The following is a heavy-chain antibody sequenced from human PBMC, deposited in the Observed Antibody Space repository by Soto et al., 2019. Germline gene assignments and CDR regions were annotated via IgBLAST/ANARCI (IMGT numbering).Heavy chain of an antibody. CDR2: IYYSGST. CDR3: ARHKDTSSRYLLPDY. V-gene: IGHV4-39*01. Sequence: ETLSLTCTAAGGSISSSSYYWGWIRQPPGKGLEWIGSIYYSGSTYYNPSLKSRVTISVDTSKNQFSLKVSSVTATDTAVYYCARHKDTSSRYLLPDYWGQGTLVTVSS. J-gene: IGHJ4*02. CDR1: GGSISSSSYY. D-gene: IGHD6-13*01.